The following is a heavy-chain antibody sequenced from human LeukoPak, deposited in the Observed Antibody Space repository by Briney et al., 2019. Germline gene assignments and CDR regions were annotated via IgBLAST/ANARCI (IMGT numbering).Heavy chain of an antibody. CDR3: VRHGWGSSWYPDY. D-gene: IGHD6-13*01. CDR2: IYYSGTT. J-gene: IGHJ4*02. V-gene: IGHV4-39*01. Sequence: SETLSLTCRVSGGSISGSSDYGGWIRQPPGKGLEWIGSIYYSGTTYYNPSLKSRVTISVDTSKNQFSLKLSSVTAADTAVYYCVRHGWGSSWYPDYWGQGTLVTVSS. CDR1: GGSISGSSDY.